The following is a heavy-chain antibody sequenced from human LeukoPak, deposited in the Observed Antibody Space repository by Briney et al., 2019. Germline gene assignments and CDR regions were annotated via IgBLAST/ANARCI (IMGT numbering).Heavy chain of an antibody. Sequence: SETLSLTCTVSGYSISSGYYWGWIRQPPGKGLEWIGSIYHSGSTYYNPSLKSRVTISVDTSKIQISLKLNSVTAADTAVYYCARLRDYYYNYMDVWGKGTTVTISS. CDR3: ARLRDYYYNYMDV. J-gene: IGHJ6*03. V-gene: IGHV4-38-2*02. CDR1: GYSISSGYY. CDR2: IYHSGST.